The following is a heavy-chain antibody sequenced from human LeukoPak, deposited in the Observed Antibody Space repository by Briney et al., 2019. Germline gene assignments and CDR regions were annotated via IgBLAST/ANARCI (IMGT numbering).Heavy chain of an antibody. CDR3: ARGSSYGFSMGY. D-gene: IGHD3-16*01. V-gene: IGHV1-18*01. Sequence: GASVKVSCKASGYTFTSYGINWVRQAPGQGLEWMGWISTYNGDTNYAPKLQGRVTMTTGTSTSTAYMELRSLRSDDTAVYYCARGSSYGFSMGYWGQGTLVTVSS. J-gene: IGHJ4*02. CDR2: ISTYNGDT. CDR1: GYTFTSYG.